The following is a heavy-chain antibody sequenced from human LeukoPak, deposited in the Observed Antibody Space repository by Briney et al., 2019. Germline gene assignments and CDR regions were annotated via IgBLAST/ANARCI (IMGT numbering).Heavy chain of an antibody. CDR1: GFTFSSYE. CDR2: ISSSGSTI. J-gene: IGHJ4*02. Sequence: TGGSLRLSCAASGFTFSSYEMSWARQAPGKGLEWVSYISSSGSTIYYADPVKGRFTISRDNAKNSLYLQMNSLRAEDTAVYYCAREAEVAGTFDYWGQGTLVTVSS. CDR3: AREAEVAGTFDY. D-gene: IGHD6-19*01. V-gene: IGHV3-48*03.